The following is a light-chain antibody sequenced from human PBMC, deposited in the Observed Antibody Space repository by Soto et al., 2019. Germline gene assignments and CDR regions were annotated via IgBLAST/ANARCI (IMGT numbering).Light chain of an antibody. Sequence: QSALTQPPPVSGAPGQRVTTPCAGSSSNIGAHYDVHWYQQLPGTAPKLLIYGNSNRPSGVLDRFSGSKSGTSASLAITGLQAEDEADYYCQSYDNSLSVYVFGTGTKVTV. CDR1: SSNIGAHYD. V-gene: IGLV1-40*01. CDR2: GNS. J-gene: IGLJ1*01. CDR3: QSYDNSLSVYV.